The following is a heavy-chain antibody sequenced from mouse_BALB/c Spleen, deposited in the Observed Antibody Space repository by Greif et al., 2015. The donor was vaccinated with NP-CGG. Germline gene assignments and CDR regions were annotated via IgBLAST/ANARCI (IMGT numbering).Heavy chain of an antibody. CDR2: IYPGSGNT. Sequence: VQVVESGPELVKPGASVKISCKASGYTFTDYYINWVKQKPGRGLEWIGWIYPGSGNTKYNEKFKGKATLTVDTSSSTAYMQLSSLTSEDTAVYFCARRTGTEAMDYWGQGTSVTVSS. D-gene: IGHD4-1*01. CDR1: GYTFTDYY. J-gene: IGHJ4*01. CDR3: ARRTGTEAMDY. V-gene: IGHV1-84*02.